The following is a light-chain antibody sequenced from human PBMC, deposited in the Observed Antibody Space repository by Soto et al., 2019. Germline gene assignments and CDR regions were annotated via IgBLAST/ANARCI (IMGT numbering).Light chain of an antibody. CDR1: SRDVGSYNL. V-gene: IGLV2-23*02. J-gene: IGLJ1*01. Sequence: QAALTQPASVSGSPGQSITISCTGTSRDVGSYNLVSWYQQHPGKAPKLMIYEVSKRPSGVSNRFSGSKSGNTASLTISGLQAEDEADYYCCAYAGRSILYVFGTGTKLTVL. CDR3: CAYAGRSILYV. CDR2: EVS.